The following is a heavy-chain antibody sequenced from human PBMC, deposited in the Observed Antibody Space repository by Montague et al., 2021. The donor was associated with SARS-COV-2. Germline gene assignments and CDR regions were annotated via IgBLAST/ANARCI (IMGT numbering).Heavy chain of an antibody. CDR2: IDWDDDT. V-gene: IGHV2-70*11. J-gene: IGHJ5*02. CDR3: ARILVAAAGSPFDH. CDR1: GFSLSTSGMC. D-gene: IGHD6-13*01. Sequence: VKPTQTLTLTCTFSGFSLSTSGMCVSWIRQPPGKALEWLARIDWDDDTYYSTSLKTRLTISKDTSKNQVVLTMTNMDPVDTATYYCARILVAAAGSPFDHWGQGTLVTVSS.